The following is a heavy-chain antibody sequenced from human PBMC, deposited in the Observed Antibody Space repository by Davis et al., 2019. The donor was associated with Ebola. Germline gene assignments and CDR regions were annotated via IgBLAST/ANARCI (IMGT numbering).Heavy chain of an antibody. J-gene: IGHJ5*02. CDR3: ARLTGSYPGWFDP. CDR1: GFTFRSHW. Sequence: GESLKISCAASGFTFRSHWMSWVRQAPGKGLEWVSSISSRNSYIHYADSVKGRFTISRDNAKNSLYLQMNSLGAEDTAVYYCARLTGSYPGWFDPWGQGTLVTVSS. V-gene: IGHV3-21*01. CDR2: ISSRNSYI. D-gene: IGHD1-26*01.